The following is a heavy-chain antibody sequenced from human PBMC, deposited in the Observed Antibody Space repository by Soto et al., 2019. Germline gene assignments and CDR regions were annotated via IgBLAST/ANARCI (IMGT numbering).Heavy chain of an antibody. CDR1: GFTFRTYT. D-gene: IGHD3-3*01. CDR3: ARDRGYDAHDYYYNAMDV. J-gene: IGHJ6*02. Sequence: EVQLVESGGGLVKPGGSLRLSCISSGFTFRTYTMNWVRQAPGKGLEWVSGIRGFSPYTFYAESVKGRFTISRDNAKNSLYLLMNSLRAEDTAVYYCARDRGYDAHDYYYNAMDVWGQGTTVNVSS. V-gene: IGHV3-21*01. CDR2: IRGFSPYT.